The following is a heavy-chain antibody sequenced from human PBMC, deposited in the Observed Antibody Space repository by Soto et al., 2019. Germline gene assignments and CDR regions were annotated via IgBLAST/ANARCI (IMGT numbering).Heavy chain of an antibody. D-gene: IGHD4-4*01. CDR1: GDSVTRANAY. V-gene: IGHV4-61*01. CDR2: LYNSGST. J-gene: IGHJ5*01. CDR3: AKLQPPGWIDA. Sequence: QVRLQESGPGLVKPSETLSLTCSVSGDSVTRANAYWIWLRQAPGKGLEWIGYLYNSGSTNYKPSLRSRVSLSLDTSKNQCSVNLTSVTTADSAIYYCAKLQPPGWIDAWGHGTLVAGS.